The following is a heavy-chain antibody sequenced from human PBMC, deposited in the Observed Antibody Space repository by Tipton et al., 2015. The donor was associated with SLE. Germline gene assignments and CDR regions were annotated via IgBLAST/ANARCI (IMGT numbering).Heavy chain of an antibody. CDR3: AIGGDSGYDL. CDR1: GGSISSSSYY. J-gene: IGHJ6*02. Sequence: TLSLTCTVSGGSISSSSYYWGWIRQPPGKGLDWIGTIYYSGTTYYNLSLKSRVTISVDTSKIQFSLKLSSMTAADTAVYYCAIGGDSGYDLWGQGTTVIVSS. CDR2: IYYSGTT. V-gene: IGHV4-39*07. D-gene: IGHD5-12*01.